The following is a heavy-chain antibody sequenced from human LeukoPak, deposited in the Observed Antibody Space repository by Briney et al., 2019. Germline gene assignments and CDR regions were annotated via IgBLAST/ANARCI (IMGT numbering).Heavy chain of an antibody. CDR1: GFTFSSYR. J-gene: IGHJ4*02. D-gene: IGHD3-10*01. CDR2: IKQDGSEK. Sequence: GGSLRLSCAASGFTFSSYRMSWVRQAPGKGLEWVANIKQDGSEKYYVDSVKGRFTISRDNAKNSLYLQMNSLRAEDTAVYYCARDSGRSGSYYWGQGTLVTVSS. CDR3: ARDSGRSGSYY. V-gene: IGHV3-7*01.